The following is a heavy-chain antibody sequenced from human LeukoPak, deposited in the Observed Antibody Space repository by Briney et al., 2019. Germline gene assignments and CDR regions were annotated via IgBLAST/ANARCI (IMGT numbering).Heavy chain of an antibody. D-gene: IGHD3-10*01. CDR2: INPNSGGT. CDR3: ARDFRTVRGVIIVYY. V-gene: IGHV1-2*02. CDR1: GYTFTGYY. J-gene: IGHJ4*02. Sequence: ASVRVSCKASGYTFTGYYMHWVQQAPGQGLEWMGWINPNSGGTNYAQKFQGRVTMTRDTSISTAYMELSRLRSDDTAVYYCARDFRTVRGVIIVYYWGQGTLVTVSS.